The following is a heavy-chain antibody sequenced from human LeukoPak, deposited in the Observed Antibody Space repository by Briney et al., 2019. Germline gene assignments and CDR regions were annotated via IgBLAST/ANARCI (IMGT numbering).Heavy chain of an antibody. J-gene: IGHJ1*01. CDR1: GGPFDSYS. CDR3: AAAPVRGYSPSPSFKH. CDR2: FYTNGKT. Sequence: PSETLSLTCTVSGGPFDSYSWSWIRQPAGKGLEWIGRFYTNGKTNYNSSLKSRVTMSGDTSKNQFYLWLSSVTAADTVVYYCAAAPVRGYSPSPSFKHWGQGTLVFVSS. V-gene: IGHV4-4*07. D-gene: IGHD3-22*01.